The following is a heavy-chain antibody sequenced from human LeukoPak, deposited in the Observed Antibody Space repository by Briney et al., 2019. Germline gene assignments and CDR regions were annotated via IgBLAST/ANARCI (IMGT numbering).Heavy chain of an antibody. J-gene: IGHJ4*02. Sequence: GGSLRLSCAASGFTFSGAGMHWVRQASGKGLEWLGRIRNKNNKYATAYGASMKGRISISRDDSKNTAYLQMNSLKVGDTAVYYCRATYNSNEDWGRGILVTVSS. D-gene: IGHD2/OR15-2a*01. CDR3: RATYNSNED. V-gene: IGHV3-73*01. CDR1: GFTFSGAG. CDR2: IRNKNNKYAT.